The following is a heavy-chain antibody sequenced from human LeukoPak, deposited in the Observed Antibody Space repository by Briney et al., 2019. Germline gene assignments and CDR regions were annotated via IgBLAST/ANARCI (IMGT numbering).Heavy chain of an antibody. D-gene: IGHD3-3*01. CDR1: GGSISSSSYY. Sequence: SETLSLTCTVSGGSISSSSYYWGWTRQPPGKGLEWIGSIYYSGSTYYNPSLKSRVTISVDTSKNQFSLKLSSVTAADTAVYYCARELRTSWSAPFFDYWGQGTLVTVSS. V-gene: IGHV4-39*07. J-gene: IGHJ4*02. CDR2: IYYSGST. CDR3: ARELRTSWSAPFFDY.